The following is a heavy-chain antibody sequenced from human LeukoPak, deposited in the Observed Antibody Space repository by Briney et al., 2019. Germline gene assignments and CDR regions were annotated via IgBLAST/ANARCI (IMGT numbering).Heavy chain of an antibody. CDR1: GFTFNNYW. D-gene: IGHD2-2*01. J-gene: IGHJ5*02. CDR2: INRDGSEK. V-gene: IGHV3-7*01. CDR3: VREDDVKVPAHRGDWFDP. Sequence: TGGSLRLSCVVSGFTFNNYWMGWVRQAPGKGLEWVANINRDGSEKNYVDSVKGRFTISRDNAKNSLYLQMNSLRAEDTAVYYCVREDDVKVPAHRGDWFDPWGQGTLVTVSS.